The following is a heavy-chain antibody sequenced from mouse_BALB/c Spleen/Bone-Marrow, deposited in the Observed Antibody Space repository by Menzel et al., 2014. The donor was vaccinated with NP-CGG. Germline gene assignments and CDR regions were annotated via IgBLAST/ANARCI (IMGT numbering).Heavy chain of an antibody. V-gene: IGHV7-3*02. CDR1: GFTFXDYY. Sequence: EVQLVESGGGLVQPGGSLRLSCTTSGFTFXDYYMSWVRQPPGKALEWLAFIRNKAYGYTTEYSASVRGRFTIPRDNSQSILYLQMNTLRAEDSATYYCARFPMDYWGQGTSVTVSS. CDR3: ARFPMDY. J-gene: IGHJ4*01. CDR2: IRNKAYGYTT.